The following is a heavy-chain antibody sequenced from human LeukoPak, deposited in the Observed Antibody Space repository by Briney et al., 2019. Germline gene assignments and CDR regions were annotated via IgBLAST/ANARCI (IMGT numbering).Heavy chain of an antibody. CDR2: IRYDGSNK. Sequence: GGSLRLSCAASGFTFSSYGMHWVRQAPGKGLEWVAFIRYDGSNKYYADSVKGRFTISRDTSKNTLYLQMNSLRAEDTAVYYCAKGGYDFWSGYPDYFDYWGQGTLVTVSS. CDR1: GFTFSSYG. J-gene: IGHJ4*02. CDR3: AKGGYDFWSGYPDYFDY. D-gene: IGHD3-3*01. V-gene: IGHV3-30*02.